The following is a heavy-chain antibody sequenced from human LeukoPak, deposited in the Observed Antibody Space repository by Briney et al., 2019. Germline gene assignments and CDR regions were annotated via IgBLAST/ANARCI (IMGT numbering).Heavy chain of an antibody. CDR1: GFTLSGSA. J-gene: IGHJ6*02. CDR3: AKEVLAARPNYYYYGMDV. V-gene: IGHV3-73*01. D-gene: IGHD6-6*01. Sequence: GGSLRLSCAASGFTLSGSAVHWVRQASGKGLEWVGRIRSRANSYVTAYAASVTGRFTISRDDSNTAYLQMNSLRAGDTAVYFCAKEVLAARPNYYYYGMDVWGQGTTVTVSS. CDR2: IRSRANSYVT.